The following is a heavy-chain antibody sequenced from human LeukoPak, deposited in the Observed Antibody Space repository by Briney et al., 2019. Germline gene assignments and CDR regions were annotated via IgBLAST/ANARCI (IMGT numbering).Heavy chain of an antibody. D-gene: IGHD3-22*01. J-gene: IGHJ5*02. Sequence: SETLSLTCTVSGDSINSYYWNWIRQPPGKGLEWIGYIYYSGSTNYNPSLKCRVTISVDKSKNQFSLKLNSVTAADTAIYCCARGADYYDSSGYKWFDPWGQGTLVTVSS. CDR3: ARGADYYDSSGYKWFDP. CDR2: IYYSGST. V-gene: IGHV4-59*01. CDR1: GDSINSYY.